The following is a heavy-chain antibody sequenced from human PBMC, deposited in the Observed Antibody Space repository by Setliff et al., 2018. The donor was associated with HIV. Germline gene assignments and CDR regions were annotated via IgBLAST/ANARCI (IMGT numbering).Heavy chain of an antibody. D-gene: IGHD2-21*02. CDR2: INAGNGNT. CDR3: ASPTAIPH. J-gene: IGHJ4*02. Sequence: GASVXVSCKASGYTFTNYTMXWVRQAPGQGLEWMTWINAGNGNTKYSQKFQGRGSITRDTSASTAYMELSSLRPEDTAGYYCASPTAIPHWGQGTLVTVSS. V-gene: IGHV1-3*01. CDR1: GYTFTNYT.